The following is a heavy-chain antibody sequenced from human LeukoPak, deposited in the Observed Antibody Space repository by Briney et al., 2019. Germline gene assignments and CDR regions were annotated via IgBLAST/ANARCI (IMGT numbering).Heavy chain of an antibody. J-gene: IGHJ4*02. CDR2: TYPGDSDT. D-gene: IGHD3-22*01. V-gene: IGHV5-51*01. CDR3: ARQDGSAYYYFDY. CDR1: GYSFSYYW. Sequence: GESLKISCKGSGYSFSYYWIAWVRQMPGKGLEWMGITYPGDSDTRYSPSFQGQVTISADKSTSTAYLQWSSLKASDTAMYYCARQDGSAYYYFDYWGQGTLVTVSS.